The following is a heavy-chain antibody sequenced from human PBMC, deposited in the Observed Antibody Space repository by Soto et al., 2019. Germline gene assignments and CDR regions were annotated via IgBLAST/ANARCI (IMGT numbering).Heavy chain of an antibody. CDR2: FGTAGDT. D-gene: IGHD2-15*01. CDR3: AKGSGGTSRYYYYYMDV. V-gene: IGHV3-13*01. J-gene: IGHJ6*03. Sequence: GSLRLSCAASGFTFSSYDVHWVRQATGKGLEWVSAFGTAGDTYYPGSVKGRFTISRENAKNSLYLQMNSLGAGDTAVYYCAKGSGGTSRYYYYYMDVWGKGTTVTVSS. CDR1: GFTFSSYD.